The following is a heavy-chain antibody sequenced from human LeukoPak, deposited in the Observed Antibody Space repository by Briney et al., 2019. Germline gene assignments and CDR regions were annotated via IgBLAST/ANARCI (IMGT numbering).Heavy chain of an antibody. CDR2: IYHSGST. CDR3: ARSPNWGLYYFDY. Sequence: PSETLSLTCTVSGYSISSGYYWGWIRQPPGKGLEWIGSIYHSGSTYYNPSLKSRVTMSVDTSKNQFSLKLSSVTAADTAVYYCARSPNWGLYYFDYWGQGTLVTVSS. J-gene: IGHJ4*02. D-gene: IGHD7-27*01. V-gene: IGHV4-38-2*02. CDR1: GYSISSGYY.